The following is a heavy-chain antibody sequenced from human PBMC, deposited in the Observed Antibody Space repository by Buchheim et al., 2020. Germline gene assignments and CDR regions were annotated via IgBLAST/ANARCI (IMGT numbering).Heavy chain of an antibody. J-gene: IGHJ5*02. CDR2: IRTSSQTT. Sequence: EVQLVESGGGFVQRGGSLRLSCAASGFTLNTYRINWVRQAPGKGLERVSSIRTSSQTTHYADSVKGRFTISRDNGKNSLFLQMNSLRAEDTAVYYCARDLTMVQGVKGWFDPWGQGTL. CDR3: ARDLTMVQGVKGWFDP. CDR1: GFTLNTYR. D-gene: IGHD3-10*01. V-gene: IGHV3-48*01.